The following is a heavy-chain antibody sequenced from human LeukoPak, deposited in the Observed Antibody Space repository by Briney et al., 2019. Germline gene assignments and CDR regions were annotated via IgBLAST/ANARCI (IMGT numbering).Heavy chain of an antibody. CDR3: ARGGGISVAAAGLYFDY. CDR1: GYTFTSYA. J-gene: IGHJ4*02. D-gene: IGHD6-13*01. V-gene: IGHV1-3*01. Sequence: ASVKVSCKASGYTFTSYAIHWVRQAPGQRLEWMGWISAGNGNTKYSQNFQGRVTFISNTPATTAFMELSSLRSEDAAVYYCARGGGISVAAAGLYFDYWGQGTLVTVSS. CDR2: ISAGNGNT.